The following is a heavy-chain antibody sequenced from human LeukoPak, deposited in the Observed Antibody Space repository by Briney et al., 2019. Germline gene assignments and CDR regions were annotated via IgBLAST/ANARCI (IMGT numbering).Heavy chain of an antibody. V-gene: IGHV3-66*01. Sequence: GGSLRLSYAASGFTFDDHGMSWVRQAPGKGLEWVSVIYAGGSTYYADSVKGRFTISRDNSKNTIYLQMNSLRPEDTAVYYCAREPFYYDGPGYFDFWGQGTLVTVSS. CDR3: AREPFYYDGPGYFDF. J-gene: IGHJ4*02. CDR2: IYAGGST. D-gene: IGHD3-22*01. CDR1: GFTFDDHG.